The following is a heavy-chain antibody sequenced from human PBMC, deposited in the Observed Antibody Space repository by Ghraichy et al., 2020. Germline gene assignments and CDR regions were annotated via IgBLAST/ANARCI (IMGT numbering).Heavy chain of an antibody. Sequence: SETLSLTCTVSGGSISSSTYYWGWIRQPPGKGLEWIASIYYSGSTYYNPSLESRVTISVDTSKNQFSLKLSSVTAAETAVYYCARDEMVNDYYNGMDVWGQGTTVTVSS. CDR3: ARDEMVNDYYNGMDV. CDR2: IYYSGST. D-gene: IGHD5-24*01. J-gene: IGHJ6*02. CDR1: GGSISSSTYY. V-gene: IGHV4-39*02.